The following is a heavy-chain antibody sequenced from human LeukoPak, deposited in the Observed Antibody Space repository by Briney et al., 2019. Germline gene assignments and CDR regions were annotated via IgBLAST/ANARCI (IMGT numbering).Heavy chain of an antibody. D-gene: IGHD5-24*01. Sequence: GGSLRLSCAASGFTFGDYTMHWVRQAPGKGLEWVCLISWGGGSTYYADSVKSRYTISRDNSKNSLYLQMNSLRTEDTALYYCAKDMLQLGRGAFGIWGQGTMVTVSS. CDR3: AKDMLQLGRGAFGI. J-gene: IGHJ3*02. CDR2: ISWGGGST. V-gene: IGHV3-43*01. CDR1: GFTFGDYT.